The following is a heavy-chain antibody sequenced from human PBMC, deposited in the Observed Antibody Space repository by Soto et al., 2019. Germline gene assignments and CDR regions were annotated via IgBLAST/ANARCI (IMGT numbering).Heavy chain of an antibody. CDR1: GDSVRRSGYS. V-gene: IGHV4-30-2*01. Sequence: QLQLQESGSGLVKPSQTLSLTCAVSGDSVRRSGYSWSWIRQPPGKGLEWIGSIFHTGSTYYNLSLRGRATISVDRSKNQFSLKLSSVTAADTAVYYCASHYGDYEYYEYWGQGTQVTVSS. J-gene: IGHJ4*02. CDR2: IFHTGST. CDR3: ASHYGDYEYYEY. D-gene: IGHD4-17*01.